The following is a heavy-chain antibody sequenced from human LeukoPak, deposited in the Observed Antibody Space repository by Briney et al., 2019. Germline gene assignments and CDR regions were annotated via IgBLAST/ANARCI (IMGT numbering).Heavy chain of an antibody. CDR1: GFTFSNAW. CDR3: STDVEILTGSDAFDI. Sequence: GGSLRLSCAASGFTFSNAWMSWVRQAPGKGLEWVGRIESKTDGGTTDYAAPVKGRFTISRDDSKNTLYLQMNSLKTEDTAVYYCSTDVEILTGSDAFDIWGQGTMVTVSP. CDR2: IESKTDGGTT. J-gene: IGHJ3*02. V-gene: IGHV3-15*04. D-gene: IGHD3-9*01.